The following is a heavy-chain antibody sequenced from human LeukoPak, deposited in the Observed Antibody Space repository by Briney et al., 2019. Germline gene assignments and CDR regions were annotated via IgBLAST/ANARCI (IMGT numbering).Heavy chain of an antibody. V-gene: IGHV1-46*01. Sequence: ASVTVSCKASGYTFTSYYMHWVRQAPGQGLEWMGIINPNGGATSYAQKFQGRVTMTRDTSTSTVYMELSSLRSEDTAVYYCARAGGAAAGTGFYYYGTDVWGQGTTVTVSS. CDR2: INPNGGAT. CDR1: GYTFTSYY. D-gene: IGHD6-13*01. CDR3: ARAGGAAAGTGFYYYGTDV. J-gene: IGHJ6*02.